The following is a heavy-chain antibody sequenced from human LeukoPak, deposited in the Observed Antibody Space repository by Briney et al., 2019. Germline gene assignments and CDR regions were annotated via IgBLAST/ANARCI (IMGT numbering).Heavy chain of an antibody. Sequence: GGSLRLSCAAPGFTFSSYGMHWVRQAPGKGLEWVAVIWYDGSNKYYADSVKGRFTISRDNSKNTLYLQMNSLRAEDTAVYYCAKDLYRRYDSSGYYGPYFDYWGQGTLVTVSS. CDR2: IWYDGSNK. CDR1: GFTFSSYG. V-gene: IGHV3-33*06. J-gene: IGHJ4*02. D-gene: IGHD3-22*01. CDR3: AKDLYRRYDSSGYYGPYFDY.